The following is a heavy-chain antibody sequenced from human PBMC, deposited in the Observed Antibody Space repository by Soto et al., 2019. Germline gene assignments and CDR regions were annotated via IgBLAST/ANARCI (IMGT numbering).Heavy chain of an antibody. V-gene: IGHV3-66*01. J-gene: IGHJ4*02. CDR1: GFTVSSNY. Sequence: EVQLVESGGGLVQPGGSLRLSCAASGFTVSSNYMSWVRQAPGKGLEWVSVIYSGGSTYYADSVKGRFTISRDNSKNTLYLQMNSLRAEDTAVYYCARDLWTTVTTSVNWGQGTPVTVSS. CDR2: IYSGGST. D-gene: IGHD4-17*01. CDR3: ARDLWTTVTTSVN.